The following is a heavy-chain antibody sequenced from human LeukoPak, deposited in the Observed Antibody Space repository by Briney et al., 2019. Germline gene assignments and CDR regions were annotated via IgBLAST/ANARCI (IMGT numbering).Heavy chain of an antibody. J-gene: IGHJ5*02. V-gene: IGHV3-7*04. CDR3: ARDNDYGEYNWFDP. CDR1: GFTFSSYE. Sequence: HPGGSLRLSCAASGFTFSSYEMHWVRQAPGKGLEWVANIKQDGSEKYYVDSVKGRFTISRDNAKNSLYLQMNSLRAEDTAVYYCARDNDYGEYNWFDPWGQGTLVTVSS. CDR2: IKQDGSEK. D-gene: IGHD4-17*01.